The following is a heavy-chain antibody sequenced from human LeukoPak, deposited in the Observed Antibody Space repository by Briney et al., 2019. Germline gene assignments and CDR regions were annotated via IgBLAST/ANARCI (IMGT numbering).Heavy chain of an antibody. V-gene: IGHV4-38-2*01. CDR1: GYSISSGYY. D-gene: IGHD2-2*01. J-gene: IGHJ5*02. Sequence: PSETLSLTCAVSGYSISSGYYWGWIRQPPGKGLEWIGSIYHSGSTYYNPSLKSRVTISVDTSKNQFSLKLSSVTAADTAVYYCARPGYCSSTSCFPWGQGTLVTVSS. CDR3: ARPGYCSSTSCFP. CDR2: IYHSGST.